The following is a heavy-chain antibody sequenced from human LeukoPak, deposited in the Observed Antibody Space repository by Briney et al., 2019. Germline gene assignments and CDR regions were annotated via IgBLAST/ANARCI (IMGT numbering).Heavy chain of an antibody. CDR1: GGSITSGNYY. Sequence: SETLSLTCTVSGGSITSGNYYWRWIRQPAGKGLEWIGRIYASGNTNYSPSLKSRVIISVDTSKNQFSLRLSSVTAADTAVYYRARGFDPWGQGTLVTVSS. J-gene: IGHJ5*02. V-gene: IGHV4-61*02. CDR3: ARGFDP. CDR2: IYASGNT.